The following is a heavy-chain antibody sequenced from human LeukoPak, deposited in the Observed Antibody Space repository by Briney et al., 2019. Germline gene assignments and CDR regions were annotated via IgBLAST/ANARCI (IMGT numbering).Heavy chain of an antibody. Sequence: GRSLRLSCAASGFTFSSYGMHWVRQAPGKGLEWVAVIWYDGSNKYYADSVKGRFTISRDNSKNTLYPQMNSLRAEDTAVYYCARGPQGYQLLSFFDPWGQGTLVTVSS. V-gene: IGHV3-33*01. CDR1: GFTFSSYG. D-gene: IGHD2-2*01. CDR3: ARGPQGYQLLSFFDP. J-gene: IGHJ5*02. CDR2: IWYDGSNK.